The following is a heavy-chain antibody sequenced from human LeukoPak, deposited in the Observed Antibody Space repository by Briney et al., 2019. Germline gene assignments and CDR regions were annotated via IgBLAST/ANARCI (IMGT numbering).Heavy chain of an antibody. V-gene: IGHV3-30*03. J-gene: IGHJ4*02. CDR1: GFTFTNYG. CDR3: ARDLSPVVRASPMGY. CDR2: MTYDGYYK. Sequence: PGGSLRLSCAASGFTFTNYGMHWVRQAPGKALEWVALMTYDGYYKYYSDSVKGRFTISSDTSKNTLYLQMNSLRAEDTAVYYCARDLSPVVRASPMGYWGQGTPVTVSS. D-gene: IGHD3-10*01.